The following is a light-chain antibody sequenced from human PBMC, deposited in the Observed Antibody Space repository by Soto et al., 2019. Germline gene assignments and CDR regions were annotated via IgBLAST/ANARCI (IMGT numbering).Light chain of an antibody. Sequence: QSALTQPASVSGSPGQSITISCTGSSSDVGSYNLVSWHQQYPGKAPKLMNYEGSKRPSGVSNRFSGSKSGNTDSLTISGLQAEDEADYYCCSYAGRSTLVFGGGTKLTVL. CDR3: CSYAGRSTLV. J-gene: IGLJ3*02. CDR2: EGS. CDR1: SSDVGSYNL. V-gene: IGLV2-23*01.